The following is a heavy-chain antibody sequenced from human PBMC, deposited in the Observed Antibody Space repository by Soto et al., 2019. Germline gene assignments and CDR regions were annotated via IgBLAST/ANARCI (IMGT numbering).Heavy chain of an antibody. D-gene: IGHD6-13*01. J-gene: IGHJ4*02. CDR3: ARDPAAAGTFDY. Sequence: QVQLRESGPGLVKPSGTLFLTCAVSSGSVNSSNWWSWVRQPPGKGLEWIGEIYNGGSANYNPSLRSRVTMSVDKSKNPVFLQLSSVTASDTAVYYCARDPAAAGTFDYWGQGTLVTVSS. V-gene: IGHV4-4*02. CDR1: SGSVNSSNW. CDR2: IYNGGSA.